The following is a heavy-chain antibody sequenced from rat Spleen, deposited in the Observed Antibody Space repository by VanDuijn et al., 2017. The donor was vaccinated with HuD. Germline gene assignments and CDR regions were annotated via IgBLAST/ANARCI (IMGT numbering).Heavy chain of an antibody. Sequence: EVQLVESGGGLVQPGRSMKLSCAASGFTFSNYGMHWIRQAPTKGLEWVAYISYNGGSTYYRDSVKGRFTISRDNAKSTLYLQMDSLRSEDTATYYCARRHYGYTDYFDYWGQGVMVTVSS. D-gene: IGHD1-9*01. CDR3: ARRHYGYTDYFDY. V-gene: IGHV5-19*01. CDR1: GFTFSNYG. J-gene: IGHJ2*01. CDR2: ISYNGGST.